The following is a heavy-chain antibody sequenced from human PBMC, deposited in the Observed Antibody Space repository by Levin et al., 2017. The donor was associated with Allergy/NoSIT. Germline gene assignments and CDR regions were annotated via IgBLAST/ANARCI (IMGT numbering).Heavy chain of an antibody. J-gene: IGHJ4*02. D-gene: IGHD2-2*02. CDR3: AKFACSSTTCYTNY. CDR2: ISDGGDST. V-gene: IGHV3-23*01. Sequence: GESLKISCAAPGFAFSTYAMSWVRQAPGKGLEWVSAISDGGDSTYYADSVKGRCTISRDNSRSTLYLQMNSLRAEDTAVYYCAKFACSSTTCYTNYWGQGTLVTVSS. CDR1: GFAFSTYA.